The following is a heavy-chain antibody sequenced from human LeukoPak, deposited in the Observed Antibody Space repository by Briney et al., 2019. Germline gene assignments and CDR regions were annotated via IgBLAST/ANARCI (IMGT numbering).Heavy chain of an antibody. J-gene: IGHJ4*02. Sequence: SETLSLTCTVFGGSISSYYWSWIRQPPGKGLEWIGYIYYSGSTNYNPSLKSRVTISVDTSKNQFSLKLSSVTAADTAVYYCARGGWYYFDYCGQGTQVTVSS. CDR1: GGSISSYY. V-gene: IGHV4-59*01. CDR2: IYYSGST. CDR3: ARGGWYYFDY. D-gene: IGHD6-19*01.